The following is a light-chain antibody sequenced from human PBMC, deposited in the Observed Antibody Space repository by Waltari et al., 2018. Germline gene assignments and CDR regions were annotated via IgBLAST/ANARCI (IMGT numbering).Light chain of an antibody. CDR1: QSISSSF. Sequence: EIVLTQSPGTLSLSPGERATLSCRASQSISSSFLAWYQQKPGQSPRLLIYEASTRATGIPDRFSGSGSGTDFTLTISRLEPEDFAVYYRQQSGGSFPITFGHGTRLEIK. V-gene: IGKV3-20*01. CDR2: EAS. J-gene: IGKJ5*01. CDR3: QQSGGSFPIT.